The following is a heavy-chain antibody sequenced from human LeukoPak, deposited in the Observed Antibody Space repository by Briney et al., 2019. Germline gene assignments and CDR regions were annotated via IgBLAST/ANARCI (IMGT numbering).Heavy chain of an antibody. CDR2: ISSTGGST. J-gene: IGHJ4*02. CDR1: GFTFSTYA. D-gene: IGHD1-26*01. CDR3: AKGVGATVYYFDY. Sequence: GGSLRLSCVASGFTFSTYAMSWVRQAPGKGLEWVSTISSTGGSTYYADSVKGRFTISRDNSKNTLYLQMNSLRAEDTAVYYCAKGVGATVYYFDYWGQGTLVTVSS. V-gene: IGHV3-23*01.